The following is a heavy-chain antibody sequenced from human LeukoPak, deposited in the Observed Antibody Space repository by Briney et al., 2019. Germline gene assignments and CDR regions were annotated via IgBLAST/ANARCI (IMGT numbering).Heavy chain of an antibody. CDR2: ISGSGGST. D-gene: IGHD3/OR15-3a*01. J-gene: IGHJ4*02. Sequence: GGTLRLSCAASGFTFSSYGMSWVRQAPGKGLEWVSAISGSGGSTYYADSVKGRFTISRDNSKNTLYLQMNSLRAEDTAVYYCAKLNFGILSTGNFDYWGQGTLVTVSS. CDR1: GFTFSSYG. V-gene: IGHV3-23*01. CDR3: AKLNFGILSTGNFDY.